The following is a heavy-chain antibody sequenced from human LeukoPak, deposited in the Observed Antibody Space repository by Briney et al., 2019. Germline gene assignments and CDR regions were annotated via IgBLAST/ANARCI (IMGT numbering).Heavy chain of an antibody. V-gene: IGHV3-48*01. CDR3: ARDVEQWLVRVYYFDY. CDR1: GFTLSSYS. Sequence: GGSLRLSCATSGFTLSSYSMNWVRQAPGKGLEWVSHISSGSTTIYYADSVKGRFTISRDNAKNSLYLQMNSLRAEDTAVYYCARDVEQWLVRVYYFDYWGQGTLVTVSS. CDR2: ISSGSTTI. D-gene: IGHD6-19*01. J-gene: IGHJ4*02.